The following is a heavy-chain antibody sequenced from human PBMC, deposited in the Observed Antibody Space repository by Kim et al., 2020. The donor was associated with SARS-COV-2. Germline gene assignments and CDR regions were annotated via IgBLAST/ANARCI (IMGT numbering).Heavy chain of an antibody. Sequence: SETLSLTCTVSGGSISSSSYYWGWIRQPPGKGLEWIGSIYYSGSTYYNPSLKSRVTISVYTSKNQFSLKLSSVTAADTAVYYCARPLASSSWYDAFDICGQGTMVTVSS. J-gene: IGHJ3*02. CDR3: ARPLASSSWYDAFDI. CDR2: IYYSGST. D-gene: IGHD6-13*01. V-gene: IGHV4-39*01. CDR1: GGSISSSSYY.